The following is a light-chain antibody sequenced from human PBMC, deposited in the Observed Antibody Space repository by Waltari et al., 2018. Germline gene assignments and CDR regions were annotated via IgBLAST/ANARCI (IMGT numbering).Light chain of an antibody. Sequence: DIQMTQSPSSLSASVGDRVTITCRASQSISGYLNWYQQKPGKTPKVLIYATSSLQSGVPSRFSGSGVGTDFTLTISSLQPEYFATYYWQQSYRTPPLTFGGGTKVESK. V-gene: IGKV1-39*01. CDR3: QQSYRTPPLT. J-gene: IGKJ4*01. CDR2: ATS. CDR1: QSISGY.